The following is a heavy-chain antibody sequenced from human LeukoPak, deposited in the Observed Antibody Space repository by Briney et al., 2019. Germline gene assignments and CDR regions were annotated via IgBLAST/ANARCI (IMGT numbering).Heavy chain of an antibody. J-gene: IGHJ4*02. V-gene: IGHV5-10-1*01. CDR3: ARSYYYDSSGYYPFDY. CDR2: IDPSDSYT. D-gene: IGHD3-22*01. Sequence: GESLNISCKGSGYSFTTYWISWVRQMPGKGLEWMGRIDPSDSYTNYSPSFQGHVTISADKSISTAYLQWSSLKASDTAMYYCARSYYYDSSGYYPFDYWGQGTLVTVSS. CDR1: GYSFTTYW.